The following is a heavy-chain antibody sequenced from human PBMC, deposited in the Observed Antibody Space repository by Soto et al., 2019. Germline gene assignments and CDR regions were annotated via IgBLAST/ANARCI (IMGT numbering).Heavy chain of an antibody. Sequence: PSETLSLTCSVSGDSVSSGDYYWSWIRQPPGKGLEWIGHVYFSGSTNYIPSLKSRLTMSVDTAKNQFSLKLNSVTAADTAVYYCTRIPVDTYMIYWSDPWGQGTRVTVSS. V-gene: IGHV4-61*08. CDR2: VYFSGST. J-gene: IGHJ5*02. D-gene: IGHD3-16*01. CDR1: GDSVSSGDYY. CDR3: TRIPVDTYMIYWSDP.